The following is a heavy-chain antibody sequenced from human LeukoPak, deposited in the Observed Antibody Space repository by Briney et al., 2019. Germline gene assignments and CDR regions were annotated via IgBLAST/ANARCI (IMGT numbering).Heavy chain of an antibody. J-gene: IGHJ4*02. V-gene: IGHV4-59*12. D-gene: IGHD6-13*01. CDR1: GGSISSYY. CDR2: IYYSGST. CDR3: ARRLSHSRDNFVVDY. Sequence: SETLSLTCTVSGGSISSYYWSWIRQPPGKGLEWIGYIYYSGSTNYNPSLKSRVTISVDTSKNQFSLKLSSVTAADTAVYYCARRLSHSRDNFVVDYWGQGTLVTVSS.